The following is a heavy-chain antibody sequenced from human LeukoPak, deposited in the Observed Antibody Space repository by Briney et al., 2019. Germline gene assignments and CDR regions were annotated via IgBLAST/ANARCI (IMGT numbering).Heavy chain of an antibody. D-gene: IGHD6-19*01. Sequence: PSETLSLTCAVYGGSFSGYYWSWIRQPPGKGLEWIGSIYYSGSTYYNPSLKSRVTISVDTSKNQFSLKLSSVTAADTAVYYCARPASSGWYPFDYWGQGTLVTVSS. J-gene: IGHJ4*02. CDR3: ARPASSGWYPFDY. CDR1: GGSFSGYY. V-gene: IGHV4-34*01. CDR2: IYYSGST.